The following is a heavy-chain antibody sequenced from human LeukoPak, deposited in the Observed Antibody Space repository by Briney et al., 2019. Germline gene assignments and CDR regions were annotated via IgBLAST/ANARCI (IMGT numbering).Heavy chain of an antibody. Sequence: SVKVSCKAPGGTFSSYAISWVRQAPGQGLEWMGGIIPIFGTANYAQKFQGRVTITADESTSTAYMELSSLRSEDTAVYYCAKGEQWLARGGVDYWGQGTLVTVSS. CDR3: AKGEQWLARGGVDY. CDR1: GGTFSSYA. V-gene: IGHV1-69*13. D-gene: IGHD6-19*01. J-gene: IGHJ4*02. CDR2: IIPIFGTA.